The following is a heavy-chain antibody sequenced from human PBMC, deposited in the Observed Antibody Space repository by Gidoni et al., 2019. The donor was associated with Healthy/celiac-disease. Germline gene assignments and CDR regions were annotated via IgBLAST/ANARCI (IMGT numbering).Heavy chain of an antibody. V-gene: IGHV4-59*01. CDR3: ARDGSLNYYGSGSYGMDV. Sequence: QVQLQESGPGLVKPSETLSLTCTVSGGSISRYYWSWIRQPPGKGLEWIGYIYYSGSTNYNPSLKSRVTISVDTSKNQFSLKLSSVTAADTAVYYCARDGSLNYYGSGSYGMDVWGQGTTVTVSS. D-gene: IGHD3-10*01. CDR1: GGSISRYY. CDR2: IYYSGST. J-gene: IGHJ6*02.